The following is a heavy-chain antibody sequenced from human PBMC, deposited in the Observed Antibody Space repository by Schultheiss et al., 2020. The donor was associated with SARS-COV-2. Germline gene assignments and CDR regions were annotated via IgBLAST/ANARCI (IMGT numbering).Heavy chain of an antibody. CDR3: ARWGQGMTTDGLYYYAMDV. CDR1: GGSISSYY. Sequence: SETLSLTCTVSGGSISSYYWSWIRQPAGKGLEWIGRIYTSGSTNYNPSLKSRVTMSVDTSKNQFSLKLSSVTAADTAVYYCARWGQGMTTDGLYYYAMDVWGQGTTVTVSS. V-gene: IGHV4-4*07. D-gene: IGHD4-11*01. J-gene: IGHJ6*02. CDR2: IYTSGST.